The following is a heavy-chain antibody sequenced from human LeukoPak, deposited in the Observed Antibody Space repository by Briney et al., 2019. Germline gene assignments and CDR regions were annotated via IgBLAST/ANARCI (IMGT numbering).Heavy chain of an antibody. CDR2: INSDGSST. CDR3: ASSYRRGVYAFDI. V-gene: IGHV3-74*01. CDR1: GFTFSSYW. J-gene: IGHJ3*02. Sequence: PGGSLKLSCAASGFTFSSYWMHWVRQAPGKGLVWVSRINSDGSSTSYADSVKGRFTISRDNAKNTLYLQMNSLRAEDTAVYYCASSYRRGVYAFDIWGQGTMVTVSS. D-gene: IGHD3-16*02.